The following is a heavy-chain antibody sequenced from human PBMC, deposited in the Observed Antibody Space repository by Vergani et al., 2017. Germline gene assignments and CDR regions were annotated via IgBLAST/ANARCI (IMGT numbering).Heavy chain of an antibody. Sequence: QVQLVQSGAEVKKPGASVKVSCRASGYIFTSYGISWVRQAPGQGLEWMGWISVYNGNTNYAQKFQGRVTMTADITTSTAYMELRCLRSDDTAEYYCAGVVQYYDSSGYLYWFDPWGQGTLVTVSS. CDR1: GYIFTSYG. V-gene: IGHV1-18*01. CDR3: AGVVQYYDSSGYLYWFDP. J-gene: IGHJ5*02. D-gene: IGHD3-22*01. CDR2: ISVYNGNT.